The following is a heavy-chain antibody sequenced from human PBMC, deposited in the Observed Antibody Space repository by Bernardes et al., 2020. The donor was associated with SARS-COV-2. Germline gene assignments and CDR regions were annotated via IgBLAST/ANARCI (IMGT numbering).Heavy chain of an antibody. J-gene: IGHJ5*02. CDR3: ARQGDYYDSSGAWFDP. CDR1: GGSISSSIYY. CDR2: LSSSGST. Sequence: SESLSLTCTVSGGSISSSIYYCGWLLQPPALGLELLWSLSSSGSTYYNPSLKSRVTISVDTSKTQFSLKLSSVTAADTAVYYCARQGDYYDSSGAWFDPWGQGTLVTVSS. D-gene: IGHD3-22*01. V-gene: IGHV4-39*01.